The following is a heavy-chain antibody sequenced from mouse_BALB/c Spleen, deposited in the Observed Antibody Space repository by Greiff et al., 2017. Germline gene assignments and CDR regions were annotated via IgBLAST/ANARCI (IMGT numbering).Heavy chain of an antibody. CDR3: ARHEILRLRAMDY. Sequence: EVMLVESGGGLVQPGGSLKLSCAASGFTFSSYTMSWVRQTPEKRLEWVAYISNGGGSTYYPDTVKGRFTISRDNAKNTLYLQMSSLKSEDTAMYYCARHEILRLRAMDYWGQGTSVTVSS. J-gene: IGHJ4*01. D-gene: IGHD1-2*01. CDR1: GFTFSSYT. CDR2: ISNGGGST. V-gene: IGHV5-12-2*01.